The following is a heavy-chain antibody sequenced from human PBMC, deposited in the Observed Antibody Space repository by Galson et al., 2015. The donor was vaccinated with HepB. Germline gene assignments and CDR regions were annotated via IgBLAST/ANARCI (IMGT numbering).Heavy chain of an antibody. J-gene: IGHJ4*02. V-gene: IGHV4-59*01. D-gene: IGHD3-9*01. CDR3: ARMESVLRGYLEFDY. CDR2: IYYNGNT. CDR1: GDSSGDYY. Sequence: SETLSLTCSVSGDSSGDYYWTWIRQPPGKGLEWIGYIYYNGNTNYNASLNSRVTISLDASKNHFSLKLASVTAADTAVYYCARMESVLRGYLEFDYWGQGTPVTVSS.